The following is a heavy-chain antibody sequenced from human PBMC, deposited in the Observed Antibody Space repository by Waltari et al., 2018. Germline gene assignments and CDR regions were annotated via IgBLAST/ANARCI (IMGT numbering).Heavy chain of an antibody. CDR2: INHVGST. Sequence: QVQLQQWGAGLLKPSETLSLTCAVYGGSFSGYYWSWIRQPPGKGLAWNGEINHVGSTNSKPSLKSRGTRPVDTSKNQFSLKLSSVPAAETAVYYCARVGLHYYGSGSYYRKYNWFDPWGQGTLVTVSS. J-gene: IGHJ5*02. CDR1: GGSFSGYY. D-gene: IGHD3-10*01. V-gene: IGHV4-34*01. CDR3: ARVGLHYYGSGSYYRKYNWFDP.